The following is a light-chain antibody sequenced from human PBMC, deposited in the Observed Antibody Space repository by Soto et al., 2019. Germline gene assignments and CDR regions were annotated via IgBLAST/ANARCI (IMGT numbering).Light chain of an antibody. J-gene: IGLJ1*01. CDR2: SNN. CDR3: ISYTSDDVRYV. V-gene: IGLV1-44*01. Sequence: QSALTQPPSASGTPGQRVTISCSGSSSNIGSNTVNWYQQLPGTAPKLLIYSNNQRPSGVPDRFSGSKSGTSASLAISGLQSEDEADYYCISYTSDDVRYVFGTGTKVTVL. CDR1: SSNIGSNT.